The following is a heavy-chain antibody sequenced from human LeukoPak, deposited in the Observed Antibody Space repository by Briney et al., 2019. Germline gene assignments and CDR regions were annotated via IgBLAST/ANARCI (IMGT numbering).Heavy chain of an antibody. J-gene: IGHJ6*03. D-gene: IGHD2-8*01. CDR1: GFTFDDYA. V-gene: IGHV3-9*01. CDR3: AKGGMGPRYAYYYYMDV. CDR2: ISWNSGSI. Sequence: GGSLRLSCAASGFTFDDYAMHWVRQAPGKGLEWVSGISWNSGSIGYADSVKGRFTISRDNAKNSLYLQMNSLRAEDTAVYYCAKGGMGPRYAYYYYMDVWGKETTVTVSS.